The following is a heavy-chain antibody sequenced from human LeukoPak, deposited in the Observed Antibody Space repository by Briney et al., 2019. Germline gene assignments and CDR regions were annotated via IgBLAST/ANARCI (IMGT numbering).Heavy chain of an antibody. CDR3: AREQGGSGTYGVDY. D-gene: IGHD1-26*01. CDR2: INPGSGGT. Sequence: GAAVRVSCKASGYTFTGYYIHWVRQAPGQGLEWMGRINPGSGGTNYAQKFQGWVAMTRDTSISTAYMELSRLRSDDTAVYYCAREQGGSGTYGVDYWGQGTLVTVSS. CDR1: GYTFTGYY. J-gene: IGHJ4*02. V-gene: IGHV1-2*04.